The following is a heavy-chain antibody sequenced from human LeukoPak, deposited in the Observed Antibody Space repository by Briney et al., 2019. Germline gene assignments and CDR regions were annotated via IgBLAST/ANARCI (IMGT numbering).Heavy chain of an antibody. D-gene: IGHD3-22*01. CDR1: GGTFSSYA. Sequence: GASVKVSCKASGGTFSSYAISWVRQAPGQGLEWMGGIIPILGTANYAQKFQGRVTITADKSTSTAYMELSSLRSEDTAVYYCARAPYYYDSSGYSNSRNWFDPWGQGTLVTVPS. CDR3: ARAPYYYDSSGYSNSRNWFDP. J-gene: IGHJ5*02. CDR2: IIPILGTA. V-gene: IGHV1-69*10.